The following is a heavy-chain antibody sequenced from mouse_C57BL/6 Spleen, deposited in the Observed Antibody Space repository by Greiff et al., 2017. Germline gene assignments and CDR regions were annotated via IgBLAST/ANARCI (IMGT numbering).Heavy chain of an antibody. CDR3: AGGNDEGFAY. Sequence: VQLQQSGPELVKPGASVKISCKASGYSFTGYYMNWVKQSPEKSLEWIGEINPSTGGTTYNQKFKAKATLTVDKSSSTAYMQLKSLTSEDSAVYYCAGGNDEGFAYWGQGTLVTVSA. CDR2: INPSTGGT. V-gene: IGHV1-42*01. CDR1: GYSFTGYY. J-gene: IGHJ3*01. D-gene: IGHD2-12*01.